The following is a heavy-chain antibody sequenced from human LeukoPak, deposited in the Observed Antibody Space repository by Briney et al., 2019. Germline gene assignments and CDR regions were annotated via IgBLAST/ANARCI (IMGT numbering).Heavy chain of an antibody. J-gene: IGHJ6*03. CDR3: ARDLAQWELHYYMDV. CDR2: IWYDGSNK. CDR1: GFTFSSYG. V-gene: IGHV3-33*01. D-gene: IGHD1-26*01. Sequence: GGSLRLSCAASGFTFSSYGMHWVRQAPGKGLEWVAVIWYDGSNKYYADSVKGRFTISRDNSKNTLYLQMNSLRAEDTAVYYCARDLAQWELHYYMDVWGKGTAVTVSS.